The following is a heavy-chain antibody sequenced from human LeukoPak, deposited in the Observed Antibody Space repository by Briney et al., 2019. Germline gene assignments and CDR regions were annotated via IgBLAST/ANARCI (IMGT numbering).Heavy chain of an antibody. Sequence: PSETLSLTCAVYGGSFSGYYRSWIRQPPGKGLEWIGEINHSGSTNYSPSLKSRVTISVDTSKNQFSLKLSSVTAADTAVYYCARAGGASYYYDSSGYYHFDYWGQGTLVTVSS. CDR3: ARAGGASYYYDSSGYYHFDY. V-gene: IGHV4-34*01. J-gene: IGHJ4*02. CDR1: GGSFSGYY. CDR2: INHSGST. D-gene: IGHD3-22*01.